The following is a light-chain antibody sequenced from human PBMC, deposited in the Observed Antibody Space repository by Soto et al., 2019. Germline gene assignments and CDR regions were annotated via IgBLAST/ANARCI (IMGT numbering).Light chain of an antibody. CDR3: SSYAGSNILVV. Sequence: QSVLTQPASVSGSPGQSITISCTGTSSDVGGYNYVSWYQQHPGKAPKLMIYEVSKRPSGVPDRFSGSKSGNTASLTVSGLQAEDEADYYCSSYAGSNILVVFGGGTKLTVL. CDR2: EVS. V-gene: IGLV2-8*01. J-gene: IGLJ2*01. CDR1: SSDVGGYNY.